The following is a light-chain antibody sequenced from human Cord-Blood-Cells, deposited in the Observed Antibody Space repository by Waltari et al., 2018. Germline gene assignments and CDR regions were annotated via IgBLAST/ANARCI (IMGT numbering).Light chain of an antibody. V-gene: IGLV3-1*01. Sequence: SYELTQPPSVSVSPGQTASITCSGDKLGDKYACWYQQKPCQSPVLVIYQDSNRPSGIPERFSGSNSGNTATLTISGTQAMDEADYYCQAWDSSTVVFGGGTKLTVL. CDR1: KLGDKY. CDR2: QDS. CDR3: QAWDSSTVV. J-gene: IGLJ2*01.